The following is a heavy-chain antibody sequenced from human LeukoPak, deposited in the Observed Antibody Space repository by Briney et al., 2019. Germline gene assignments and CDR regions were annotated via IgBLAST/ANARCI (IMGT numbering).Heavy chain of an antibody. J-gene: IGHJ3*02. V-gene: IGHV3-23*01. CDR1: GFTFSSYA. CDR2: ISGSGGST. Sequence: GGSLRLSCAASGFTFSSYAMSWVRQAPGRGLEWVSAISGSGGSTYYADSVKGRFTISRDNSKNTLYLQMNSLRAEDTAVYYCAKDRHGSGSYYSRTEAFDIWGQGTMVTVSS. D-gene: IGHD3-10*01. CDR3: AKDRHGSGSYYSRTEAFDI.